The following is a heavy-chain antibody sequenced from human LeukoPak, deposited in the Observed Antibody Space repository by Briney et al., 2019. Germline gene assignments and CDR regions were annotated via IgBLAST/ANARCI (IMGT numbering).Heavy chain of an antibody. CDR1: GGSISSSSDY. CDR3: ARQSYSGWVNY. V-gene: IGHV4-39*01. CDR2: INHSGST. D-gene: IGHD6-19*01. Sequence: SETLSLTCTVSGGSISSSSDYWAWIRQPPGTGLEWIGEINHSGSTNYNPSLKSRVTISVDTSKNQFSLKLSSVTAADTAVYYCARQSYSGWVNYWGQGTLVTVSS. J-gene: IGHJ4*02.